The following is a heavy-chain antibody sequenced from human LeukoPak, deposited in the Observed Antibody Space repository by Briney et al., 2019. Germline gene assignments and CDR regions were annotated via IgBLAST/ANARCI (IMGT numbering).Heavy chain of an antibody. D-gene: IGHD1-26*01. J-gene: IGHJ3*02. V-gene: IGHV1-18*01. CDR2: ISAYNGNT. CDR1: GYTFTSYG. Sequence: GASVKVSCKASGYTFTSYGISWVRQAPGQGLEWMGWISAYNGNTNYAQKLQGRVTMTTDTSTSTAYMELRSLRSDDTAVYYCARDFLLVVGAPPSPAAFDIWGQGTMVTVSS. CDR3: ARDFLLVVGAPPSPAAFDI.